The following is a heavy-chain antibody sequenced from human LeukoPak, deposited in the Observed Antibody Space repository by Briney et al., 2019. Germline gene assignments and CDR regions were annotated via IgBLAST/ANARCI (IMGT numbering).Heavy chain of an antibody. Sequence: SETQSLTCTVSGGSISSYYWSWIRQPPGKGLEWIGYIYYSGSTNYNPSLKSRVTISVDTSKNQFSLKLSSVTAADTAVYYCARFPRPYYDFWSGYYGPLYYYYGMDVWGQGTTVTVSS. CDR3: ARFPRPYYDFWSGYYGPLYYYYGMDV. CDR1: GGSISSYY. V-gene: IGHV4-59*08. J-gene: IGHJ6*02. CDR2: IYYSGST. D-gene: IGHD3-3*01.